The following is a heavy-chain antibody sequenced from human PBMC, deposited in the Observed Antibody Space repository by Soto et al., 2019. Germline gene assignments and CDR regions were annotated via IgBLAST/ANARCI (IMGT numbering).Heavy chain of an antibody. J-gene: IGHJ6*02. CDR3: ARGPVVPPAISFLEGMDV. V-gene: IGHV1-2*04. CDR1: GYTFTGYY. Sequence: ASVKVSCKASGYTFTGYYLHWVRQAPGQGLEWMGWINPNSGGTNYAQKFQGWVTMTRDTSISTAYVDLSRLRSDDTAVYYCARGPVVPPAISFLEGMDVWGQGTTVTVSS. D-gene: IGHD2-2*01. CDR2: INPNSGGT.